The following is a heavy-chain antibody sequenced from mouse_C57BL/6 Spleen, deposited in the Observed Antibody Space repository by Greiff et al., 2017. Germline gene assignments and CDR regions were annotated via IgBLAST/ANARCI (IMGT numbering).Heavy chain of an antibody. J-gene: IGHJ2*01. CDR2: IYPSDSET. V-gene: IGHV1-61*01. CDR3: ARLLFGSGLYFDY. Sequence: QVQLQQPGAELVRPGSSVKLSCQASGYTFTSYWMDWVKQRPGQGLEWIGNIYPSDSETHYNQKFKDKATLTVDKSSSSAYMQLSSLTSEDSAVYYCARLLFGSGLYFDYWGQGTTLTVSS. CDR1: GYTFTSYW. D-gene: IGHD1-1*01.